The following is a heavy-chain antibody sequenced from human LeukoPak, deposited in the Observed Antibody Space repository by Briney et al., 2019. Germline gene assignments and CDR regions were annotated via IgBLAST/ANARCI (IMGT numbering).Heavy chain of an antibody. V-gene: IGHV1-2*02. CDR2: INVNRGDT. Sequence: GASVKVSCKASGYTFTDYYMHWVRQAPGQGLEWMGWINVNRGDTNYAQRFQGRVTMTRDTSITTAYMELSRLKSDDTAVYYCARRYCSSTSCYYFDYWGQGTLVTVSS. CDR1: GYTFTDYY. J-gene: IGHJ4*02. CDR3: ARRYCSSTSCYYFDY. D-gene: IGHD2-2*01.